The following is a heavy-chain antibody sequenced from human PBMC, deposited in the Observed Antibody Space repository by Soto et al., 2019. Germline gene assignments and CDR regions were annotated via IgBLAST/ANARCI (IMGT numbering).Heavy chain of an antibody. CDR3: ARGDSSSSPRTNWFDP. Sequence: QVQLQESGPGLVKPSQTLSLTCTFSGGSISSGGYYWSGIRQHPGKGLEGIGYIYYSGSTYYNPSLKSRVTISVDTSKNQFSLKLSSVTAADTAVYYCARGDSSSSPRTNWFDPWGQGTLVTVSS. V-gene: IGHV4-31*03. J-gene: IGHJ5*02. CDR2: IYYSGST. CDR1: GGSISSGGYY. D-gene: IGHD6-6*01.